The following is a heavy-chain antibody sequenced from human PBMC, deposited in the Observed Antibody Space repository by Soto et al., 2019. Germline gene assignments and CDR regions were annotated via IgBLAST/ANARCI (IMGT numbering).Heavy chain of an antibody. V-gene: IGHV3-48*03. J-gene: IGHJ4*02. CDR1: GFTFSGYE. CDR3: ARSXGVAIPPRWELFNYFDF. D-gene: IGHD6-19*01. CDR2: ISSSGSSN. Sequence: PGGSLRLSCGASGFTFSGYEMNWVRQAPGKGLEWVSYISSSGSSNSYADSVKGRFTISRDNVRNSLYLEMNSLRAEDTAVYYCARSXGVAIPPRWELFNYFDFWGQGTLVTVSS.